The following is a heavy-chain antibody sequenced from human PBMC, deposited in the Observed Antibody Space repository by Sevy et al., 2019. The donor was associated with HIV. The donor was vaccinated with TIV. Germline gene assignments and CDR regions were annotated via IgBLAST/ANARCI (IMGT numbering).Heavy chain of an antibody. J-gene: IGHJ6*03. CDR3: ASSPVVFLSLNYYYYYYMDV. CDR2: IYTSGST. D-gene: IGHD3-16*02. Sequence: SETLSLTCTVSGGSISSGSYYWSWIRQPAGKGLEWIGRIYTSGSTNYNPSLKSRVTISVDTSKNQFSLKLSSVTAADTAVYYCASSPVVFLSLNYYYYYYMDVWGKGTTVTVSS. CDR1: GGSISSGSYY. V-gene: IGHV4-61*02.